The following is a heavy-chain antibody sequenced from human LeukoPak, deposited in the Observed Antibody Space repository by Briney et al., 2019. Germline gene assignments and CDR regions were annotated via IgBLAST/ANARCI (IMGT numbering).Heavy chain of an antibody. J-gene: IGHJ4*02. CDR2: IYHSGST. CDR1: GYSISSDNY. Sequence: SETLSLTCAVSGYSISSDNYWVWIRQPPGQGLEWTGGIYHSGSTYYNPSLKSRVTMSVDTSKNQFSLKLSSVTAADPAVYYCARAARDSSSSNSMRRFDYWGQGTLVTVSS. D-gene: IGHD3-22*01. V-gene: IGHV4-38-2*01. CDR3: ARAARDSSSSNSMRRFDY.